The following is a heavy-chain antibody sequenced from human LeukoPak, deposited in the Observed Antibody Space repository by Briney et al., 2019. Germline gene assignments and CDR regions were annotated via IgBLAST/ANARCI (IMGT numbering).Heavy chain of an antibody. CDR3: ARDYPNYYDSSGYRGDWFDP. J-gene: IGHJ5*02. D-gene: IGHD3-22*01. CDR2: ICDSGSPI. CDR1: GFTFSDYY. V-gene: IGHV3-11*01. Sequence: GGSLRLSCAASGFTFSDYYMSWIRQVPGKGLEWISYICDSGSPISYADSVKGRFTISRDSAKNSLYLQMNNLRAEDTAVYYCARDYPNYYDSSGYRGDWFDPWGQGTLVTVSS.